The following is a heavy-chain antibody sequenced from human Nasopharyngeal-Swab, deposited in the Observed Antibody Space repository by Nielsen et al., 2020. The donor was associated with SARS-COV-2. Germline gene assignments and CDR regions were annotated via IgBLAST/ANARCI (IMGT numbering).Heavy chain of an antibody. J-gene: IGHJ5*02. D-gene: IGHD3-16*01. CDR2: ISAYNGNT. CDR3: ARGAVHHMLDL. Sequence: WLRQAPGQGLEWMGWISAYNGNTNYAQKFQGRVTMTRDTSTSTAYMELSSLRSDDTAVYFCARGAVHHMLDLWGQGTRVTVSS. V-gene: IGHV1-18*01.